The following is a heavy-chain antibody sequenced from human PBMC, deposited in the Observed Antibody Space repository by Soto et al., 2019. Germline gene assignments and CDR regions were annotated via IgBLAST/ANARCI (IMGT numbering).Heavy chain of an antibody. CDR1: GGSISSYD. J-gene: IGHJ4*02. CDR3: AGEYSSGWYYFDY. CDR2: IYYSGSI. D-gene: IGHD6-19*01. V-gene: IGHV4-59*01. Sequence: SETLSLTCTVSGGSISSYDWSWIRQPPGKGLEWIGYIYYSGSINYNPSLKSRVTISVDTSKNQFSLKLSSVTAADTAVYYCAGEYSSGWYYFDYWGQGTLVTVSS.